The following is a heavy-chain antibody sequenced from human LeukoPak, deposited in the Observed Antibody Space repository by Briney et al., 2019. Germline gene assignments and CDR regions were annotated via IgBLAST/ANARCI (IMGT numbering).Heavy chain of an antibody. CDR3: ATANNWNYALGY. Sequence: GASVKVSCKASGYTFTSYDINWVRQATGQGLEWMGWMNPNSGNTGCAQKFQGRVTITRNTSISTAYMELSSLRSEDTAVYYCATANNWNYALGYWGQGTLVTVSS. D-gene: IGHD1-7*01. J-gene: IGHJ4*02. CDR1: GYTFTSYD. CDR2: MNPNSGNT. V-gene: IGHV1-8*03.